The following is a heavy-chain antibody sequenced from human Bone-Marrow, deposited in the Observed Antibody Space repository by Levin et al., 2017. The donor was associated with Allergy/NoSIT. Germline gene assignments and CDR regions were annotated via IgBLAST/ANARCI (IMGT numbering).Heavy chain of an antibody. J-gene: IGHJ4*02. D-gene: IGHD3-16*01. CDR3: AKFGSYADYGSYFDY. V-gene: IGHV3-30*18. CDR2: ISYDGGHQ. CDR1: GFTFSSYG. Sequence: PGGSLRLSCAASGFTFSSYGMHWVRQAPGKGLEWVAVISYDGGHQFYADSVKGRFTISRDSSKNTLYLQMNSLRAEDTAVYYCAKFGSYADYGSYFDYWGQGTLVTVSS.